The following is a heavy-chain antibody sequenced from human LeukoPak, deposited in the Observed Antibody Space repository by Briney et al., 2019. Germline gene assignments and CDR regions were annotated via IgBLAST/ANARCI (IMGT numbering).Heavy chain of an antibody. D-gene: IGHD3-16*01. CDR2: INPNSGGT. J-gene: IGHJ3*02. Sequence: ASVKVSCKASGYTFTGYYMHWVRQAPGQGLEWMGWINPNSGGTNYAQKFQGRVTMTRDTSISTAYMELSRLRSDDTAVYYCAREIRAITYHMNAFDIWGQGTMVTVSS. V-gene: IGHV1-2*02. CDR3: AREIRAITYHMNAFDI. CDR1: GYTFTGYY.